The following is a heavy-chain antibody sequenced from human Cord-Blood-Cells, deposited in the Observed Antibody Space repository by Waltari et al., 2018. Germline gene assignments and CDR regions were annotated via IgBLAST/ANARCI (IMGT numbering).Heavy chain of an antibody. Sequence: EVQLVESGGGLVKPGGSLRLCCAASGFTFSSYSMNWVRQAPGKGLEWVSSISSSSSYIYYADTVKGRFTISRDNAKNSLYLQMNSLRAEDTAVYYCARAGSTSCYDYWGQGTLVTVSS. J-gene: IGHJ4*02. CDR3: ARAGSTSCYDY. CDR2: ISSSSSYI. V-gene: IGHV3-21*01. CDR1: GFTFSSYS. D-gene: IGHD2-2*01.